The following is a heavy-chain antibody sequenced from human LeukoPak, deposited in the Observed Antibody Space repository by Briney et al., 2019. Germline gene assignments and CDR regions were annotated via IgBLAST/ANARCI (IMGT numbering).Heavy chain of an antibody. CDR2: ISYDGSNK. Sequence: GGSLRLSCAASGFTFSSYAMHWVRQAPGKGLEWVAVISYDGSNKYYADSVKGRFTISRDNSKNTLYLQMNSLRAEGTAVYYCARHPQAYFDYWGQGTLVTVSS. J-gene: IGHJ4*02. V-gene: IGHV3-30-3*01. CDR3: ARHPQAYFDY. CDR1: GFTFSSYA.